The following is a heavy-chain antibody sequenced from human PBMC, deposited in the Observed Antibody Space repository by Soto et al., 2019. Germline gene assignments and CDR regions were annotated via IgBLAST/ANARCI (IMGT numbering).Heavy chain of an antibody. CDR2: INSDVSST. J-gene: IGHJ6*02. D-gene: IGHD3-3*01. V-gene: IGHV3-74*01. CDR3: AGIPIFGVVRYGMDV. Sequence: GGSLRLSCAASGFTFSSYWMHWVRQAPGKGLVWVSRINSDVSSTSYADSVKGRFTISRDNAKNTLYLQMNSLRAEDTAVYYCAGIPIFGVVRYGMDVWGQGTTVTVSS. CDR1: GFTFSSYW.